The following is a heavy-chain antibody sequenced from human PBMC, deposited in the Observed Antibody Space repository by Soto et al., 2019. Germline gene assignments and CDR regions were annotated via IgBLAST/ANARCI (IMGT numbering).Heavy chain of an antibody. V-gene: IGHV3-73*01. CDR1: GFTFSGSA. CDR3: TSTNRVIYYYYGMDV. Sequence: GGSLRLSCAASGFTFSGSAMHWVRQASGKGLEWVGRIRSQANSYATAYAASVKGSFTISSDDSKNTAYLQMISLKTEDTAVYYCTSTNRVIYYYYGMDVWGQGTTVTVSS. CDR2: IRSQANSYAT. D-gene: IGHD2-2*01. J-gene: IGHJ6*02.